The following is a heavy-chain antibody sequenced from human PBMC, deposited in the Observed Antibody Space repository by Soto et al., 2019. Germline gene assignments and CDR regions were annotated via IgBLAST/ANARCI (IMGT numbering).Heavy chain of an antibody. CDR1: GGSISTYF. V-gene: IGHV4-59*01. Sequence: SETLSLTCTVSGGSISTYFWNWIRQPPGKGLEWIGYIYYTGSTNYNPSLKSRVTISIDTSKNQFSLKLNSVTAADTAVYYCARALGARAYTGANYWGQGTLVTVSS. CDR2: IYYTGST. J-gene: IGHJ4*02. CDR3: ARALGARAYTGANY. D-gene: IGHD2-2*02.